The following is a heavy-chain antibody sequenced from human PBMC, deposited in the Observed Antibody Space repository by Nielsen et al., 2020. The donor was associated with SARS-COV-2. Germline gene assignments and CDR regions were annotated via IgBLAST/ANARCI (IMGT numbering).Heavy chain of an antibody. CDR3: ARGAVAGTGAEGGYYYYGMDV. V-gene: IGHV4-34*01. J-gene: IGHJ6*02. CDR2: INHSGST. Sequence: WIRQPPGKGLEWIGEINHSGSTNYNPSLKSRVTISVDTSKNQSSLKLSSVTAADTAVYYCARGAVAGTGAEGGYYYYGMDVWGQGTTVTVSS. D-gene: IGHD6-19*01.